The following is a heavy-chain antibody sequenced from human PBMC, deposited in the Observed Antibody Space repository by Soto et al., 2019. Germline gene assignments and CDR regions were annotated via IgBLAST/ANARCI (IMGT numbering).Heavy chain of an antibody. CDR2: IYYSGST. CDR3: ARDSSGYYYGMYV. D-gene: IGHD3-3*01. CDR1: GGSISSGGYY. J-gene: IGHJ6*02. V-gene: IGHV4-31*03. Sequence: PSETLSLTCTVSGGSISSGGYYWSWIRQHPGKGLEWIGYIYYSGSTYYNPSLKSRVTISVDTSKNQFSLKLSSVTAADTAVYYCARDSSGYYYGMYVWGQGTTVTVSS.